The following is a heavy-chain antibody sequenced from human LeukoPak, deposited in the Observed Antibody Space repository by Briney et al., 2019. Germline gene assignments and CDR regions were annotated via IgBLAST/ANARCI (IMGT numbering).Heavy chain of an antibody. CDR1: GSTFTGNY. J-gene: IGHJ4*02. D-gene: IGHD2-15*01. Sequence: ASVTVSCKSSGSTFTGNYMHWGRLAPGQGLERMGWINPNSDFTNFAQNFQGRVTMTSDTSISTAYMELSRLRSDDTAVYYCARAISGGSPITASDYWGQGTLVTVSS. V-gene: IGHV1-2*02. CDR3: ARAISGGSPITASDY. CDR2: INPNSDFT.